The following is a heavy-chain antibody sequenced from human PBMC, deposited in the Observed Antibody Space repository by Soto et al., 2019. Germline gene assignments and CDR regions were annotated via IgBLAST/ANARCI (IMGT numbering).Heavy chain of an antibody. Sequence: LRLPCSASAFIVSAFAMYWVRQAPGKGLEYVSVISYNGGRTYYADSVKGRFTISRDNSKNTVDLQMSSLRPEDTAIYYCVRGPSQGSSVFGPLDFWGQGTLVTVSS. V-gene: IGHV3-64D*06. J-gene: IGHJ4*02. CDR3: VRGPSQGSSVFGPLDF. D-gene: IGHD3-3*01. CDR2: ISYNGGRT. CDR1: AFIVSAFA.